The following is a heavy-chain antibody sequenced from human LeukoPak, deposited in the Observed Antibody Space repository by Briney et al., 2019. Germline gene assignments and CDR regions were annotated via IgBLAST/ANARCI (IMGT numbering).Heavy chain of an antibody. CDR1: GFTFSSYA. Sequence: GGSLRLSCAASGFTFSSYAMAWVRQAPGKGLEWVSSISSSSSYIYYADSVKGRFTISRDNAKNPLYLQMNSLRAEDTAVYYCARGHYYDSSGYSDAFDIWGQGTMVTVSS. J-gene: IGHJ3*02. D-gene: IGHD3-22*01. V-gene: IGHV3-21*01. CDR3: ARGHYYDSSGYSDAFDI. CDR2: ISSSSSYI.